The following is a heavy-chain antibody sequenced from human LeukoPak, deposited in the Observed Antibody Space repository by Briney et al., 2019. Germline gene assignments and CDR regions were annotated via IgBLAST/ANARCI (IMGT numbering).Heavy chain of an antibody. D-gene: IGHD3-10*01. CDR2: IYYSGST. J-gene: IGHJ4*02. CDR1: GGSISSSSYY. CDR3: ARAESLMVRGVIMPGLVGY. Sequence: PSETLSLTCTVSGGSISSSSYYWGWIRQPPGKGLEWIGSIYYSGSTYYNPSLKSRVTISVDTSKNQFSLMLSSVTAADTAVYYCARAESLMVRGVIMPGLVGYWGQGTLVTVSS. V-gene: IGHV4-39*07.